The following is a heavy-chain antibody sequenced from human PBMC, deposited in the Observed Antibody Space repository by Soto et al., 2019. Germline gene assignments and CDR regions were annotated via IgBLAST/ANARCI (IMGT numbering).Heavy chain of an antibody. J-gene: IGHJ5*02. CDR2: TYYRSKWYN. Sequence: SQTLSLTCAISGDSVSSNSAAWNWIRQSPSRGLEWLGRTYYRSKWYNDYAVSVKSRITVNPDTSKNQFSLQLNSVTPEDTAVYYCASDYDILTGHIYGFAPSGQGTLVTVSS. CDR3: ASDYDILTGHIYGFAP. CDR1: GDSVSSNSAA. V-gene: IGHV6-1*01. D-gene: IGHD3-9*01.